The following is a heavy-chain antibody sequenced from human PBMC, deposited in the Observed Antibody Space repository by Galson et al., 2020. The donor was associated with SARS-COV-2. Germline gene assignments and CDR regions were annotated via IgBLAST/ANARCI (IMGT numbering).Heavy chain of an antibody. CDR1: GFSFSNFG. CDR2: IWYDGSNK. CDR3: AGTASYYYGMDV. V-gene: IGHV3-33*08. Sequence: LTCAASGFSFSNFGMHWVRQAPGKGLEWVAVIWYDGSNKYYADSVKGRFTISRDNSKNTLYLQMNSLRAEDTAVYYCAGTASYYYGMDVWGQGTTVTVSS. J-gene: IGHJ6*02.